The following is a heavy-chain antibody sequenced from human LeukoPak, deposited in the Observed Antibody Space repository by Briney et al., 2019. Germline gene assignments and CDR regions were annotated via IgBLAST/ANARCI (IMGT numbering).Heavy chain of an antibody. CDR3: ARDELSRTFYFDY. J-gene: IGHJ4*02. V-gene: IGHV3-7*03. CDR2: IKQDGSEK. CDR1: GFTFSSYW. Sequence: GGSLRLSCAASGFTFSSYWMSWVRQAPGKGLEWVANIKQDGSEKYYVDSVKGRFTISRDNAKNSLYLQMNSLRAEDTAVYYCARDELSRTFYFDYWGQGTLVTVSS. D-gene: IGHD3-16*02.